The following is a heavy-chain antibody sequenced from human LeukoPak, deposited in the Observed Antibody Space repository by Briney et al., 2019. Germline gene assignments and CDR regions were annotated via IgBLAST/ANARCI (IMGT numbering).Heavy chain of an antibody. CDR3: ARHDYYDSSGYRD. V-gene: IGHV1-69*13. D-gene: IGHD3-22*01. J-gene: IGHJ4*02. CDR2: IIPIFGTT. CDR1: GGTFSSYA. Sequence: SVKVSCKASGGTFSSYAISWVRQAPGQGLEWMGRIIPIFGTTNYAQKFQGRVTITSDESTSTAYMELSSLRSEDTAVYYCARHDYYDSSGYRDWGQGTLVTVSS.